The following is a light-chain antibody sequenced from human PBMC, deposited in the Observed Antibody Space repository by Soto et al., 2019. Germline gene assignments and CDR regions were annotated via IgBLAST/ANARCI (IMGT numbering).Light chain of an antibody. J-gene: IGKJ3*01. V-gene: IGKV1-39*01. CDR2: AAS. CDR1: QSISTY. CDR3: QQSYRTPLT. Sequence: DIQMTQSPSSLSASVGDRVTITCRASQSISTYLNWYQQKPGKAPKFLIYAASSLQSGVPSRFSGSGSGTEFTLTISSLQPEDFATYYCQQSYRTPLTVGPGTKVYSK.